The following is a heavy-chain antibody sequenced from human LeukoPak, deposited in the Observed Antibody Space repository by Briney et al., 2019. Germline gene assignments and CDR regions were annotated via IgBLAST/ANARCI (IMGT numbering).Heavy chain of an antibody. J-gene: IGHJ3*02. CDR3: ARPLGRVKENAFDI. Sequence: TGGSLRLSCAASGFTFSSYSMNWVRQAPGKGLEWVSSISSSSSYIYYADSVKGRFTISRDNAQNSLYLQMNSLRAEDTAVYYCARPLGRVKENAFDIWGQGTMVTVSS. CDR1: GFTFSSYS. D-gene: IGHD2-21*01. CDR2: ISSSSSYI. V-gene: IGHV3-21*04.